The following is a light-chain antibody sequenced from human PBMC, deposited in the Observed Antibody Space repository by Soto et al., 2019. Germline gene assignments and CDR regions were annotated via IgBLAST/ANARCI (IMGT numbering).Light chain of an antibody. J-gene: IGKJ1*01. CDR1: QSVSSN. CDR2: GIS. Sequence: EIVMTQSPATLSVSPGERATLPCRASQSVSSNLAWYQQKPGQAPRLLMYGISRRATGIPDRFSGSGSGTDFTHTITRLEPEDFAVDYCQQYVTSSPRTFGQGTKVDTK. CDR3: QQYVTSSPRT. V-gene: IGKV3-20*01.